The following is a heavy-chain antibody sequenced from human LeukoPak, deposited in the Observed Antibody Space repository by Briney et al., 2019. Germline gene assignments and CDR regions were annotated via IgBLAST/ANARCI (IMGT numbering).Heavy chain of an antibody. CDR3: AKAVVLMSGYEYYFDY. Sequence: GGSLRLSCTASGFTFGDYAMSWVRQAPGKGLEWVSAITGSGGSTYYADSVKGRFTISRDNSKNTLYLQMNSLRAEDTAIYYCAKAVVLMSGYEYYFDYWGQGTLVTVSS. CDR2: ITGSGGST. CDR1: GFTFGDYA. J-gene: IGHJ4*02. V-gene: IGHV3-23*01. D-gene: IGHD3-3*01.